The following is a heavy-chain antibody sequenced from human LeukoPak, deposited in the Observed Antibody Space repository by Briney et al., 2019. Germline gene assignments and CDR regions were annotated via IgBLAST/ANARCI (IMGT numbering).Heavy chain of an antibody. CDR3: ARRAGDPGYSSGWFNFDY. V-gene: IGHV5-51*01. CDR1: GYSFTSYW. J-gene: IGHJ4*02. Sequence: GESLKISCKGSGYSFTSYWIGWVRQMPGKGLEWMGIIYPGDSDTRYSPSFQGQVTISADKSISTAYLQWSSLKASDTAMYYYARRAGDPGYSSGWFNFDYWGQGTLVTVSS. D-gene: IGHD6-19*01. CDR2: IYPGDSDT.